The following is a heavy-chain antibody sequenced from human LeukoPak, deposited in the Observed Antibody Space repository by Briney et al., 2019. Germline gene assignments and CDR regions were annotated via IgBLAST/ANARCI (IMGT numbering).Heavy chain of an antibody. Sequence: SETLSLTCTVSGGSISSSSYYWGWIRQPPGKGLEWTGSIYYSGSTYYNPSLKSRVTISVDTSKNQFSLKLSSVTAADTAVYYCATRFLEWLLDYWGQGTLVTVSS. CDR3: ATRFLEWLLDY. D-gene: IGHD3-3*01. J-gene: IGHJ4*02. CDR1: GGSISSSSYY. V-gene: IGHV4-39*01. CDR2: IYYSGST.